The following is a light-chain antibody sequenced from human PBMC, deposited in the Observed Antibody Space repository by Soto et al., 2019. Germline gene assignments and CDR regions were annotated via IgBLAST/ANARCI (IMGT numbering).Light chain of an antibody. J-gene: IGKJ3*01. Sequence: VLTQSPGTLSLSPGERLTLSCRASQSVTSSYLACYQHKPDQAPRLLIYGSFTKATGNPDRFSGSGSGADFTLTISRLEPEDFAVYYCQQYGSSPFTFGPGTKVDIK. CDR3: QQYGSSPFT. CDR2: GSF. CDR1: QSVTSSY. V-gene: IGKV3-20*01.